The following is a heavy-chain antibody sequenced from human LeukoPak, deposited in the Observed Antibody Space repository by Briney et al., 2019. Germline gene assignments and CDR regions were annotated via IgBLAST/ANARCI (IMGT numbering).Heavy chain of an antibody. CDR3: AKNPRTDFWSGSHRGSP. J-gene: IGHJ5*02. Sequence: GGSLRLSCAASGFTFSSYAMSWVRQAPGKGLEWVSAISGSGGSTYYADSVKGRFTISRDNSKNTLYLQMNSLRPEDTAVYYCAKNPRTDFWSGSHRGSPWGQGTLVTVSS. CDR1: GFTFSSYA. CDR2: ISGSGGST. V-gene: IGHV3-23*01. D-gene: IGHD3-3*01.